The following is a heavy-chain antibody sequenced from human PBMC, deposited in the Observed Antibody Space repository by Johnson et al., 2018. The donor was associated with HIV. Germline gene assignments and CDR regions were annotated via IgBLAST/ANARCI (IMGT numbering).Heavy chain of an antibody. CDR3: TTDIATHVVVVTAISDAFDF. D-gene: IGHD2-21*02. V-gene: IGHV3-33*01. Sequence: QVQLVESGGGLVQPGRSLRLSCAASGFTFSSYGMHWVRQAPGKGLAWVAVIWYDGSNKYYADAVKGRFTISRDKSKKTLYLQMNSLKTEDTAMYYCTTDIATHVVVVTAISDAFDFWGQGTMVTVSS. J-gene: IGHJ3*01. CDR1: GFTFSSYG. CDR2: IWYDGSNK.